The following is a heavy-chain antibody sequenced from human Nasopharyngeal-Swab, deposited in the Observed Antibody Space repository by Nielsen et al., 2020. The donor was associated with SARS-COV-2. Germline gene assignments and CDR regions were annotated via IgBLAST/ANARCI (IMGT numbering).Heavy chain of an antibody. V-gene: IGHV4-38-2*02. Sequence: SETLSLTCTVSGYSISSGYYWGWIRQPPGKGLKWIGSIYHSGSTYYNPSLKSRVTISVDTSKNQFSLKLSSVTAADTAVYYCARATAVRGVTDAFDIWGQGTMVTVSS. CDR2: IYHSGST. J-gene: IGHJ3*02. D-gene: IGHD3-10*02. CDR1: GYSISSGYY. CDR3: ARATAVRGVTDAFDI.